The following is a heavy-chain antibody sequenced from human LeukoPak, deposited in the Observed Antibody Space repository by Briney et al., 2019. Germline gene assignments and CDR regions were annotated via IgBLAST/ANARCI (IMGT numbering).Heavy chain of an antibody. J-gene: IGHJ6*02. CDR1: GGTFSSYA. CDR3: ARALGYYDSSGWDYYYYGMDV. D-gene: IGHD3-22*01. V-gene: IGHV1-69*13. Sequence: ASVKVSCKASGGTFSSYAISWVRQAPGQGLEWMGGIIPIFGTANYAQKFQGRVTITADESTSTAYMELSSLRSEDTAVYYCARALGYYDSSGWDYYYYGMDVWGQGTTVTVSS. CDR2: IIPIFGTA.